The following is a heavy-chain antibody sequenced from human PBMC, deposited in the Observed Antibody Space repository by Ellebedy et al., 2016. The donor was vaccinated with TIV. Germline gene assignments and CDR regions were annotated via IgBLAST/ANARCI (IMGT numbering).Heavy chain of an antibody. J-gene: IGHJ2*01. Sequence: GGSLRLXXAASGFTFRTDAMTWVRQAPWKGLEWVSAISGSGGSTYYADSVKGRFIISRDNSKNMLFLQMNSLRAEDTAVYYCAKSVGIVGAKSYWYFDLWGRGTLVTVSS. V-gene: IGHV3-23*01. CDR1: GFTFRTDA. CDR3: AKSVGIVGAKSYWYFDL. CDR2: ISGSGGST. D-gene: IGHD1-26*01.